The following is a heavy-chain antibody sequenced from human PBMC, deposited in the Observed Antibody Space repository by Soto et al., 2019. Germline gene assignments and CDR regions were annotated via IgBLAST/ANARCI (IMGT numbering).Heavy chain of an antibody. CDR2: IDPSDSYT. V-gene: IGHV5-10-1*01. CDR1: GYSVTSYW. CDR3: AREYSSSSLYYSSYSEMYA. Sequence: RKSLKSTGNGSGYSVTSYWISWVRQMPGKGLEWMGRIDPSDSYTNYSPSFQGHATISADKSISTAYLKWSSLKASDTAMYYCAREYSSSSLYYSSYSEMYARGQRTTLTVSS. D-gene: IGHD6-6*01. J-gene: IGHJ6*02.